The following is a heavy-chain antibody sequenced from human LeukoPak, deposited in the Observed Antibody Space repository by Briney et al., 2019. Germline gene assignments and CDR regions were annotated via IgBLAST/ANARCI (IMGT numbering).Heavy chain of an antibody. V-gene: IGHV3-23*01. D-gene: IGHD3-3*01. Sequence: GGSLRLSCAASGFTFSNYAMSWVRQAPGKGLEWVSAISGSGGSTYYADSVKGRFTISRDNSKNTLYLQMNSLRAEDTAVYYCAKGGQYYDFWSGYYIFDYWGQGTLVTVSS. CDR2: ISGSGGST. CDR1: GFTFSNYA. J-gene: IGHJ4*02. CDR3: AKGGQYYDFWSGYYIFDY.